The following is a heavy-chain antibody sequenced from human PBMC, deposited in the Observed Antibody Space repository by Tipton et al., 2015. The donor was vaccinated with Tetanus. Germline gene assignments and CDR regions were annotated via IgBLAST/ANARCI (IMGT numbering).Heavy chain of an antibody. CDR2: INPNSGGT. V-gene: IGHV1-2*02. J-gene: IGHJ4*02. CDR3: ARSRGGTRDYYASGY. Sequence: QSGAEVKKPGASVKVSCKASGYTFTGYYMHWVRQAPGQGLEWMGWINPNSGGTNYAQKFQGRVTMTRDTSISTAYMELSRLRSDDTAVYYCARSRGGTRDYYASGYWGQGTLVTVSS. D-gene: IGHD3-22*01. CDR1: GYTFTGYY.